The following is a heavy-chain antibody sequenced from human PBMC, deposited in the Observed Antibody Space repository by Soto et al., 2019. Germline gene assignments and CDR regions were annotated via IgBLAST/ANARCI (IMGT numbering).Heavy chain of an antibody. Sequence: QVQLVQSGAEVKKPGASVKVSCKASGDTFIKYDINWVRQATGQGLEWMGWMNPSNGNAGYAQNFRGRVTMTSNTSITTAHMELSGLRYEDTAVYYCARRKERSGPNYFDVWGQGTLVTVSS. CDR3: ARRKERSGPNYFDV. CDR2: MNPSNGNA. D-gene: IGHD6-25*01. J-gene: IGHJ4*02. CDR1: GDTFIKYD. V-gene: IGHV1-8*01.